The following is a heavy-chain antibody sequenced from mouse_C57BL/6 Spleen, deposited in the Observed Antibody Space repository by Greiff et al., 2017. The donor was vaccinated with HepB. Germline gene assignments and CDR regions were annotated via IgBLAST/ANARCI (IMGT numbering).Heavy chain of an antibody. CDR1: GYTFTDYN. CDR2: INPNNGGT. CDR3: ARDFDYYGSSYWYFDV. V-gene: IGHV1-18*01. Sequence: EVQLQQSGPELVKPGASVKIPCKASGYTFTDYNMDWVKQSHGKSLEWIGDINPNNGGTIYNQKFKGKATLTVDKSSSTAYMELRSLTSEDTAVYYCARDFDYYGSSYWYFDVWGTGTTVTVSS. D-gene: IGHD1-1*01. J-gene: IGHJ1*03.